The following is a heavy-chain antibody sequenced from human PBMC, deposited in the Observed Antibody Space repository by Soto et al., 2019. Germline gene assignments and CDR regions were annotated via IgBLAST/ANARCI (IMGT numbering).Heavy chain of an antibody. CDR3: ARQYYDSGRGAFDI. V-gene: IGHV3-11*01. Sequence: QVQLVESGGGLVKPGGTLRLSCAASGFILNDYYMSWIRQAPGKGLEWVSSISTGGSMKYYADSVKGRFTISRDNAKNSMYLQVNSLRAEDTAVYYCARQYYDSGRGAFDIWGQGTMVTVSS. CDR1: GFILNDYY. CDR2: ISTGGSMK. J-gene: IGHJ3*02. D-gene: IGHD1-26*01.